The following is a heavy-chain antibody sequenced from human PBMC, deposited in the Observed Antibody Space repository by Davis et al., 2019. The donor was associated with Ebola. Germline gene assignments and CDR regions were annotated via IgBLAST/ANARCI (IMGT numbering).Heavy chain of an antibody. V-gene: IGHV1-46*01. CDR3: ARLGRDGYNYWLSDY. J-gene: IGHJ4*02. Sequence: ASVKVSCKASGYTFTSYYMHWVRQAPGQGLEWMGIINPSGGSTSYAQKFQGRVTMTRDTSTSTVYMELSRLRSDDTAVYYCARLGRDGYNYWLSDYWGQGTLVTVSS. D-gene: IGHD5-24*01. CDR2: INPSGGST. CDR1: GYTFTSYY.